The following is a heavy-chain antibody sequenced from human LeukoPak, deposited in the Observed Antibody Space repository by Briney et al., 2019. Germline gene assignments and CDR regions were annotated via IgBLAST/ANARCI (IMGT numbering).Heavy chain of an antibody. V-gene: IGHV3-48*03. D-gene: IGHD6-13*01. CDR3: AKDPYSSSWYGRFQH. CDR1: GFTFSSYE. Sequence: GGSLRLSCAASGFTFSSYEMNWVRQAPGKGLEWVSYISSSGSTIYYADSVKGRFTISRDNSKNTLYLQMNSLRAEDTAVYYCAKDPYSSSWYGRFQHWGQGTLVTVSS. J-gene: IGHJ1*01. CDR2: ISSSGSTI.